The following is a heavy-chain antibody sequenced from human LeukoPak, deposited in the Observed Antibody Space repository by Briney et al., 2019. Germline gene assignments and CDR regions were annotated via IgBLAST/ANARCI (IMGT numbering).Heavy chain of an antibody. D-gene: IGHD1/OR15-1a*01. CDR2: LFTSGIT. Sequence: PSETLSLTCSVSGGSISGYYWNWIRQPAGKGLEWIGRLFTSGITNYNPSLKSRLTMSVDTSKNQFSLKLTSVTAADTAVYYCARDDWNSGFYAFDIWGQGTMVTVSS. J-gene: IGHJ3*02. CDR1: GGSISGYY. V-gene: IGHV4-4*07. CDR3: ARDDWNSGFYAFDI.